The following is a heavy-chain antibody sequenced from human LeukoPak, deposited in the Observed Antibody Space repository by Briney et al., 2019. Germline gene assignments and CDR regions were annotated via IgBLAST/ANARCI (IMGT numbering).Heavy chain of an antibody. D-gene: IGHD3-22*01. CDR1: GGSFSGYY. V-gene: IGHV4-34*01. CDR3: ARAFYYYGDY. CDR2: INHSGST. J-gene: IGHJ4*02. Sequence: SETLSLTCAVYGGSFSGYYWSWIRQPPGKGLEWIGEINHSGSTNYNPSLKSRVTISVDTSKNQFSLKLSSVTAADTAVYYCARAFYYYGDYWGQGTLVTVSS.